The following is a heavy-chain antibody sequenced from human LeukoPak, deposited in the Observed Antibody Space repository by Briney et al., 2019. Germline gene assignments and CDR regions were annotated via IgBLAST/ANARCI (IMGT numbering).Heavy chain of an antibody. CDR3: AKDPPRGYGYGYRDY. CDR1: GFTFSSYA. CDR2: ISGSGGST. D-gene: IGHD5-18*01. V-gene: IGHV3-23*01. J-gene: IGHJ4*02. Sequence: GGSLRLSCAASGFTFSSYAMSWVRQAPGKGLEWVSGISGSGGSTYYADSVKGRFTISRDNSKNTLYLQMNSLRAEDTAVYYCAKDPPRGYGYGYRDYWGQGTLVTVSS.